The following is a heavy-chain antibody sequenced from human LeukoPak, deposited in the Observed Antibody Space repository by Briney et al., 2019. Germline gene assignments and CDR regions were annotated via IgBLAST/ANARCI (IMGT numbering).Heavy chain of an antibody. Sequence: GGSLRLSCAASGFTFSSYAMHWVRQAPGKGLEWVAVISYDGSNKYYADSVKSRFTISRDNSKNTLYLQMNSLRAEDTAVYYCAKDREIVVVPAATDYWGQGTLVTVSS. CDR1: GFTFSSYA. CDR2: ISYDGSNK. J-gene: IGHJ4*02. D-gene: IGHD2-2*01. V-gene: IGHV3-30*07. CDR3: AKDREIVVVPAATDY.